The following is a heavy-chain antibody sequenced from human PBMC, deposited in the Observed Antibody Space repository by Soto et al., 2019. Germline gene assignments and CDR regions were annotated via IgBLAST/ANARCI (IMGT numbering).Heavy chain of an antibody. Sequence: GGSLRLSCTASGFTFGDYPMTWVRQAPGKGLEWVGFIRSKAYVGTTEYAASVKGRFTISRDDSKSIAYLQMNSLKTEETAVYYCTRPARFLESYWGKGNIFIVS. CDR1: GFTFGDYP. D-gene: IGHD3-3*01. CDR2: IRSKAYVGTT. CDR3: TRPARFLESY. J-gene: IGHJ4*02. V-gene: IGHV3-49*04.